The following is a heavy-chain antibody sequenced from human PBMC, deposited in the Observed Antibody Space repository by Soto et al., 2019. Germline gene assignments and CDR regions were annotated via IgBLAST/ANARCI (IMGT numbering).Heavy chain of an antibody. V-gene: IGHV1-8*01. CDR1: VYNSTNYE. Sequence: ASVQVSCNASVYNSTNYELNWERKATGPGLEWMGWMNPNSGNTGYAQKFQGRVTMTRNTSISTAYMELSSLRSEDTAVYYCARGVRGDFWGQGTLVTVSS. J-gene: IGHJ4*02. CDR3: ARGVRGDF. CDR2: MNPNSGNT.